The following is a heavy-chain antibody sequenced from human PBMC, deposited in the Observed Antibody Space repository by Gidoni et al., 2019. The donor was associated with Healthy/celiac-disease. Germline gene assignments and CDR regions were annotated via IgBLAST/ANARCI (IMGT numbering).Heavy chain of an antibody. D-gene: IGHD3-22*01. CDR3: ARDQVGGYYDSSGYHYYYYGMDV. CDR1: GFTFSRYW. J-gene: IGHJ6*02. CDR2: IKQDGSEK. Sequence: EVQLVESGGGLVQPGGSLRLSCAASGFTFSRYWMSWVRQAPGKGLEWVANIKQDGSEKYYVDSVKGRFTISRDNAKNSLYLQMNSLRAEDTAVYYCARDQVGGYYDSSGYHYYYYGMDVWGQGTTVTVSS. V-gene: IGHV3-7*04.